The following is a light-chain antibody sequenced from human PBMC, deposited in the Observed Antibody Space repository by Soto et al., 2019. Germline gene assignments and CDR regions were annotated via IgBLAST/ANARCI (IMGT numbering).Light chain of an antibody. CDR2: DAS. CDR1: QTVVTH. J-gene: IGKJ1*01. V-gene: IGKV3-15*01. Sequence: EVVMTQSPVTLSLSPGDRATVSCRASQTVVTHLAWFQQKPGQPPRLLIYDASATATGIPARFSGSGSGTEFTLTISSLQSEDFAVYYCQQYNKWPRTFGQGTKVA. CDR3: QQYNKWPRT.